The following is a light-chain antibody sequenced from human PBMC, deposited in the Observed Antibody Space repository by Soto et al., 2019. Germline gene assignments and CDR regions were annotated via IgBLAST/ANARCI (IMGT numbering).Light chain of an antibody. CDR3: QQRSTLPPLT. J-gene: IGKJ4*01. Sequence: EIVLTQSPATLSLSPGERATLSCSASQSVSSSLAWYQQKPGQAPRLLIFEASNRATGVPARFSGSGSGTDFTLNIGRLVPEAFAGYYCQQRSTLPPLTFGGGTKVEIK. CDR2: EAS. V-gene: IGKV3-11*01. CDR1: QSVSSS.